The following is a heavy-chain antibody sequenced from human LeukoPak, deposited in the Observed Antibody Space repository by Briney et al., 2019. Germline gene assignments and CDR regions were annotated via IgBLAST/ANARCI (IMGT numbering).Heavy chain of an antibody. CDR1: EYTCTTYD. Sequence: GASVKVSCKASEYTCTTYDINWVRQAAGQGLEWMGWMNPNSGNTGYAQKFQGRVTVTRETSISTAYMELSSLRSEDTAVYYCARAVIVGTIQFDYWGQGTLVTVSS. V-gene: IGHV1-8*01. J-gene: IGHJ4*02. CDR2: MNPNSGNT. CDR3: ARAVIVGTIQFDY. D-gene: IGHD1-26*01.